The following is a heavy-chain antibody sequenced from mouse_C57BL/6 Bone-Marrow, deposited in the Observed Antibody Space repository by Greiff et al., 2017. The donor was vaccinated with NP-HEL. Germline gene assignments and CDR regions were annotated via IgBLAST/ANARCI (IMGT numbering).Heavy chain of an antibody. D-gene: IGHD2-5*01. Sequence: EVQLVESGGGLVKPGGSLKLSCAASGFTFSDYGMHWVRQAPEKGLEWVAYISSGSSTIYYADTVKGRFTISRDNAKNTLFLQMTSLRSEDTAMYYCANSNYWGYAMDYWGQGTSVTVSS. CDR3: ANSNYWGYAMDY. V-gene: IGHV5-17*01. CDR2: ISSGSSTI. CDR1: GFTFSDYG. J-gene: IGHJ4*01.